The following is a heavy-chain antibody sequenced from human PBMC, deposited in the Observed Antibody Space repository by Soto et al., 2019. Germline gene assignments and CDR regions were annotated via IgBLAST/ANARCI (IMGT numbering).Heavy chain of an antibody. V-gene: IGHV3-74*01. D-gene: IGHD3-10*01. Sequence: GGSLRLSCAASGFTFSSYWMHWVRQAPGKGLVWVSRINSDGSSTSYADSVKGRFTISRDNAKNTLYLQMNSLRAEDTAVYCCARWFGELFAFDIWGQGTMVTVSS. CDR1: GFTFSSYW. CDR2: INSDGSST. CDR3: ARWFGELFAFDI. J-gene: IGHJ3*02.